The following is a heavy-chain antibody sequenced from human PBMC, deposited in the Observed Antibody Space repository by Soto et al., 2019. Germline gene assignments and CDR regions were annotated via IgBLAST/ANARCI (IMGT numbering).Heavy chain of an antibody. CDR2: IDPNSGDT. CDR3: ATWVDYGDYEGFDY. Sequence: QVQLLQSGAELKKPGASLKVSCKPSGYTFTDYYIHWVRQAPGQGLEWMGWIDPNSGDTIYAQKFQGWVTMTRDTSSSTAYFELNRLKSNDTAVYFCATWVDYGDYEGFDYWGPGTLVTVSS. J-gene: IGHJ4*02. CDR1: GYTFTDYY. V-gene: IGHV1-2*04. D-gene: IGHD4-17*01.